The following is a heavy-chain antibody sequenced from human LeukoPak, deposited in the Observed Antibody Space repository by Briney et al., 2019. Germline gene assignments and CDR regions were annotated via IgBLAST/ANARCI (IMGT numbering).Heavy chain of an antibody. CDR1: GFTFSTYG. V-gene: IGHV3-30*02. J-gene: IGHJ4*02. Sequence: SGGSLRLSCAASGFTFSTYGMHWVRQAPGKGLEWVAFIRYDGSNKYYADSVKGRFTISRDNSKNTLYLQMNSLRAEDTAVYYCARDLSLQLAIDYWGQGTLVTVSS. CDR2: IRYDGSNK. D-gene: IGHD6-13*01. CDR3: ARDLSLQLAIDY.